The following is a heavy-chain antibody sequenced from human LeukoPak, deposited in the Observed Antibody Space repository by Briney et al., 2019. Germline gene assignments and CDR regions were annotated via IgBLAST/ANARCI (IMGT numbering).Heavy chain of an antibody. CDR3: AKKWGVGTTTLDYFDY. CDR2: ISGSGGST. Sequence: QAGGSLRLSCAASGFTFSSSAMSWVRQAPGKGLEWVSGISGSGGSTYYADSVKGRFTISRDNSKNTLYLQMNSLTDEDTAVYYCAKKWGVGTTTLDYFDYWGQGTLVTVSS. CDR1: GFTFSSSA. D-gene: IGHD1-26*01. J-gene: IGHJ4*02. V-gene: IGHV3-23*01.